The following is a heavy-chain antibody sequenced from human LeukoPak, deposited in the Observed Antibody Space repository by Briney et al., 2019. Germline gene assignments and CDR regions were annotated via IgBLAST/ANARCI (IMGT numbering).Heavy chain of an antibody. CDR2: IYHDGST. V-gene: IGHV4-4*02. D-gene: IGHD3-10*01. CDR1: GGSISSSNW. Sequence: SETLSLTCAVSGGSISSSNWWSWVGPPPGKGLEWIGEIYHDGSTNYTPSLKRRVTISVDKSKNQFSLKLSSVTAADTAVYYCASQTMIRGVMAFDYWGQGTLVTVSS. J-gene: IGHJ4*02. CDR3: ASQTMIRGVMAFDY.